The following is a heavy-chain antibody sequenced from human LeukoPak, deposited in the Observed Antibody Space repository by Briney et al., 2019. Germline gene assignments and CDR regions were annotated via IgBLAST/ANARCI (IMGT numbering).Heavy chain of an antibody. CDR3: ARVLRGLYNLGD. D-gene: IGHD3-10*01. CDR1: GFTFSSYA. V-gene: IGHV3-48*02. CDR2: ISSSSDLM. J-gene: IGHJ4*02. Sequence: PGGSLRLSCAASGFTFSSYAMSWVRQAPGKGLEWVSYISSSSDLMSYVDSVKGRFTVSRDNAKNSLFLQMNSLRDEDTAVYYCARVLRGLYNLGDWGQGTLVTVSS.